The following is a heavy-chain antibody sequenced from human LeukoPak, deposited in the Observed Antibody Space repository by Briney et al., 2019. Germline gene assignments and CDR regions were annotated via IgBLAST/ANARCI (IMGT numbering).Heavy chain of an antibody. CDR1: NGSISSYY. J-gene: IGHJ4*02. CDR3: ASIDIAAVFFDY. D-gene: IGHD6-13*01. Sequence: SETLSLTCTVSNGSISSYYWSWIRQPPGKGLEWIGYLYYTGSTNYNPSLKSRVTISVDTSKNQFSLKLSSVTAADTAVYYCASIDIAAVFFDYWGQGTLVTVSS. V-gene: IGHV4-59*01. CDR2: LYYTGST.